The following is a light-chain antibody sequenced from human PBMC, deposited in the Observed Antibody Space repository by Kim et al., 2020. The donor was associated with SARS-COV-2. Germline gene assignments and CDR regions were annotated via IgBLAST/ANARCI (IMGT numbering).Light chain of an antibody. CDR2: DVY. V-gene: IGLV2-14*03. J-gene: IGLJ3*02. CDR3: SSYTNSDTLL. Sequence: GQSITISCTGRSSDIGGARYVSWYQQHPDKAPRLMIYDVYKRPSGVPSRFSASKSGNTASLTISGLLAEDEADYYCSSYTNSDTLLFGGGTQLTVL. CDR1: SSDIGGARY.